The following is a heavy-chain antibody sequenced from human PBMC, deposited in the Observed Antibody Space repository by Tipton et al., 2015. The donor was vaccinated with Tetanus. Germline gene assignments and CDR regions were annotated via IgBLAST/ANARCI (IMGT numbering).Heavy chain of an antibody. CDR3: ARVLGAGYSYEKGFDY. CDR2: IYHSGST. J-gene: IGHJ4*02. V-gene: IGHV4-4*02. Sequence: SLRLSCAVSGGSISSSNWWSWVRQPPGKGLEWIGEIYHSGSTNYNPSLKSRVTISVDKSKNQFSLKLSSVTAADTAVYYCARVLGAGYSYEKGFDYWGQGTLVTVSS. D-gene: IGHD5-18*01. CDR1: GGSISSSNW.